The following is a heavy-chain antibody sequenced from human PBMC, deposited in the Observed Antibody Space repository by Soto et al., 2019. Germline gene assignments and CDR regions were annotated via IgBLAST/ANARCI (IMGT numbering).Heavy chain of an antibody. Sequence: SETLSLTCAVYGGSFSAYYWCWIRQPPGKGLEWIGEINHSGSTNYKPSLKSRVTISVDTSKNQFSLKLSSVTAADTAVYYCARGHTITSYYDSIGLAYWGHGTRVTVSS. J-gene: IGHJ4*01. D-gene: IGHD3-22*01. CDR1: GGSFSAYY. CDR3: ARGHTITSYYDSIGLAY. V-gene: IGHV4-34*01. CDR2: INHSGST.